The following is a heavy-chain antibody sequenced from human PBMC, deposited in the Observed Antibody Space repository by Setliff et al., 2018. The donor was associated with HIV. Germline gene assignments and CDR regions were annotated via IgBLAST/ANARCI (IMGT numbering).Heavy chain of an antibody. J-gene: IGHJ6*02. D-gene: IGHD6-19*01. V-gene: IGHV3-30*01. CDR2: ISYDGSNK. CDR1: GFTFSSYA. CDR3: ARDMSAQWLGTNGMDV. Sequence: GSLRLSCAASGFTFSSYAMHWVRQAPGKGLEWVAVISYDGSNKYYADSVKGRFTISRDNSKNTLYLQMNSLRAEDTAVYYCARDMSAQWLGTNGMDVWGQGTTVTVSS.